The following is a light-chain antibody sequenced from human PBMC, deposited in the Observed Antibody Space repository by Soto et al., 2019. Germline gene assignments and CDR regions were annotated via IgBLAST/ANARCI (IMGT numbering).Light chain of an antibody. CDR1: SSDVGSYNY. V-gene: IGLV2-14*01. J-gene: IGLJ1*01. CDR2: ASS. Sequence: QSALTQPASVSGSPGQSITISCTGTSSDVGSYNYVSWYQQHPGKAPRLMIYASSNRPSGVSHRFSGSRSDNTASLTISGLQAEDEADYFCSLYIGATTYVFGTGTKVTVL. CDR3: SLYIGATTYV.